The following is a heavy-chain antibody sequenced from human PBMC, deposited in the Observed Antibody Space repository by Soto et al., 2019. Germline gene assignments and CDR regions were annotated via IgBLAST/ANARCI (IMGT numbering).Heavy chain of an antibody. CDR2: ISYDGSNK. CDR3: AREGGSYGGNHYYYGMDV. J-gene: IGHJ6*02. Sequence: GGSLRLSCAASGFTFSSYAMHWVRQAPGKGLEWVAVISYDGSNKYYADSVKGRFTISRDNSKNTLYLQMNSLRAEDTAVYYCAREGGSYGGNHYYYGMDVWGQGTTVTVSS. D-gene: IGHD4-17*01. CDR1: GFTFSSYA. V-gene: IGHV3-30-3*01.